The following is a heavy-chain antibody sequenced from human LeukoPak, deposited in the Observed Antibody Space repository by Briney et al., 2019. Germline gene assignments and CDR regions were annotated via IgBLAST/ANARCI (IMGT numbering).Heavy chain of an antibody. J-gene: IGHJ4*02. CDR1: GYSITSGDY. D-gene: IGHD3-22*01. CDR3: ARTTYYYEGSFDY. Sequence: SETLSLTCAVSGYSITSGDYWGWIRQPPGKGLEWIGSLYHSGSTYNNPSLKDRLTISVDTSKNQFSLKLTSVTAADTAVYYCARTTYYYEGSFDYWGQGTLVTVSS. V-gene: IGHV4-38-2*01. CDR2: LYHSGST.